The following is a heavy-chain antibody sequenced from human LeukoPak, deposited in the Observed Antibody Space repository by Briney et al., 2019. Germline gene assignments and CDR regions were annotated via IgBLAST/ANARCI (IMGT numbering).Heavy chain of an antibody. Sequence: GGSLRLSCVASGFTFDNYEMNWVRQAPGKGLEWVSYISSSGSSIFYADSVKGRFTISRDNAKNSLYLQMHSLSAEDTAVYYCATKVAGTSHFSYWGQGTRVTVSS. CDR2: ISSSGSSI. CDR1: GFTFDNYE. D-gene: IGHD6-19*01. V-gene: IGHV3-48*03. J-gene: IGHJ4*02. CDR3: ATKVAGTSHFSY.